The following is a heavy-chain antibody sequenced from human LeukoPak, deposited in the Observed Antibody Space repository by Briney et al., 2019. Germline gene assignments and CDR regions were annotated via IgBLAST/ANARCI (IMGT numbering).Heavy chain of an antibody. J-gene: IGHJ4*02. CDR1: GGSISSYY. CDR2: IYTSGST. CDR3: ARGRGYSYGYHPYYFDY. V-gene: IGHV4-4*07. Sequence: SETLSLTCTVSGGSISSYYWSWIRQPAGKGLEWIGRIYTSGSTNYNPSLKSRVTMSVDTSKNQFSLKLSSVTAADTAVYYCARGRGYSYGYHPYYFDYWGQGTLVTVSS. D-gene: IGHD5-18*01.